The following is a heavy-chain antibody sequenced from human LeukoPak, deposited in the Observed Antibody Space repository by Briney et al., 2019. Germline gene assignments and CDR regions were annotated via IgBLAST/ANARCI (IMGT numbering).Heavy chain of an antibody. Sequence: GGSLRLSCAASGFTVSTYYMSWVRQAPGKGLEWVSVIYSDDTTYYADSVKGRFTISRDSYQNTLYLQMNSLRAEDTAVYFCARASIPGVAAGRADYWGQGTLVTVSS. D-gene: IGHD6-13*01. V-gene: IGHV3-53*01. CDR3: ARASIPGVAAGRADY. CDR2: IYSDDTT. J-gene: IGHJ4*02. CDR1: GFTVSTYY.